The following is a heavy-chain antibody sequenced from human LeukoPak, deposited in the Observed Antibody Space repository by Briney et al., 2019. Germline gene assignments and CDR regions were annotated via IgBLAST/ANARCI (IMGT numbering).Heavy chain of an antibody. CDR3: ARDYGSGSYYGFGY. D-gene: IGHD3-10*01. CDR2: INPNSGGT. CDR1: GYTFTGYY. J-gene: IGHJ4*02. V-gene: IGHV1-2*02. Sequence: GASVKVSCKASGYTFTGYYMHWVRLAPGQGLEWMGWINPNSGGTKYAQKFQGRVTMTRDTSISTAYMELSRLRSDDTAVYYCARDYGSGSYYGFGYWGQGTLVTVSS.